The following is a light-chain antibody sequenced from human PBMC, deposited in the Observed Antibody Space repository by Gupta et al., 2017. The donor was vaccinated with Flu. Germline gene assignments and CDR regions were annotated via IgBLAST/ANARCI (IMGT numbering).Light chain of an antibody. J-gene: IGLJ1*01. CDR1: SSDVGGNDY. Sequence: SALTQPASVAGSPGPSRTISFTETSSDVGGNDYVSWYQQPPGKAPKLMIYEVSNRPSAVAHRFSGSKYGTTASLTISWLQAEDEADYYCHSDARSSTLAVFGPGTKVTVL. CDR3: HSDARSSTLAV. CDR2: EVS. V-gene: IGLV2-14*01.